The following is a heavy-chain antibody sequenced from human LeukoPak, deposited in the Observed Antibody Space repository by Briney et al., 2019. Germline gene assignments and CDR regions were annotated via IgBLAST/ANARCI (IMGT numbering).Heavy chain of an antibody. J-gene: IGHJ5*02. CDR1: GYTFTSYG. Sequence: ASVKVSCKASGYTFTSYGITWVRQAPGQGLEWMGWISAYNGDTNYAQNFQGRVTMTTDTSTSTAYMELRSLRSDDTAVYYCAREEYSSSSGRLDPWGQGTLVTVSS. CDR3: AREEYSSSSGRLDP. CDR2: ISAYNGDT. V-gene: IGHV1-18*01. D-gene: IGHD6-6*01.